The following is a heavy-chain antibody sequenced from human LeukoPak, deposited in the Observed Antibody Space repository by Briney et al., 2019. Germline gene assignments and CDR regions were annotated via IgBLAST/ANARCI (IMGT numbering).Heavy chain of an antibody. Sequence: ASVKVSCKTSGYTFTGYYIHWVRQAPGQGLEWMGWINPNSGDTKYAQKFQGRVTMTRDTSINTAYMELSRLKSDDTAVFYCARVAALAGFGWGDFDYWGQGILVTVSS. J-gene: IGHJ4*02. CDR1: GYTFTGYY. CDR2: INPNSGDT. CDR3: ARVAALAGFGWGDFDY. D-gene: IGHD6-19*01. V-gene: IGHV1-2*02.